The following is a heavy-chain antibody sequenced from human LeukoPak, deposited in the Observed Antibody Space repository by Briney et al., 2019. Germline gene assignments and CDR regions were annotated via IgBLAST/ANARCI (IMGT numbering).Heavy chain of an antibody. D-gene: IGHD3-10*01. Sequence: PSETLSLTCTVSGGSVRSSSYYWGWIRQPPGKGLEWIGSIYHSGSTYYNPSLKSRVTISVDTSKNQFSLKLSSVTAADTAVYYCARGPREVRGVITQYYFDYWGQGTLVTVSS. CDR1: GGSVRSSSYY. J-gene: IGHJ4*02. CDR2: IYHSGST. CDR3: ARGPREVRGVITQYYFDY. V-gene: IGHV4-39*07.